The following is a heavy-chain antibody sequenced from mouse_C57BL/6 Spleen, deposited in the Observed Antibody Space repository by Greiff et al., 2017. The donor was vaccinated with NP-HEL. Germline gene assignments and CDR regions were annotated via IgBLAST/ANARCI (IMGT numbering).Heavy chain of an antibody. V-gene: IGHV14-3*01. CDR2: IDPANGNT. CDR1: GFNIKNTY. Sequence: VQLQQSVAELVRPGASVKLSCTASGFNIKNTYMHWVKQRPEQGLEWIGRIDPANGNTKYAPKFPGKATITADTSSNTAYLQLSSLTSEDTAIYYCASITTVVATHWYFDVWGTGTTVTVSS. D-gene: IGHD1-1*01. J-gene: IGHJ1*03. CDR3: ASITTVVATHWYFDV.